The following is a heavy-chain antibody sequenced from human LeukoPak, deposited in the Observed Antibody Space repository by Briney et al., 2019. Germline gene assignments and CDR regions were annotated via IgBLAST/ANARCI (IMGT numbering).Heavy chain of an antibody. V-gene: IGHV4-61*02. D-gene: IGHD5-24*01. CDR3: ARAPVEMATIYYYYYMDV. Sequence: SQTLSLTXTVSGGSISSGSYYWSWIRQPAGKGLEWIGRIYTSGSTNYNPSLKSRVTISVDTSKNQFSLKLSSVTAADTAVYYCARAPVEMATIYYYYYMDVWGKGTTVTVSS. J-gene: IGHJ6*03. CDR2: IYTSGST. CDR1: GGSISSGSYY.